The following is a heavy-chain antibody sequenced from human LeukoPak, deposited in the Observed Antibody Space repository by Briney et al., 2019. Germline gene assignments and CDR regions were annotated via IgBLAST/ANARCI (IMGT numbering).Heavy chain of an antibody. CDR3: AGYSSSWYDFADY. CDR1: GGSISSSSYY. J-gene: IGHJ4*02. CDR2: IYHSGST. V-gene: IGHV4-39*07. Sequence: SETLSLTCTVSGGSISSSSYYWGWIRQPPGKGLEWIGSIYHSGSTYYNPSLKSRVTISVDTSKNQFSLKLSSVTAADTAVYYCAGYSSSWYDFADYWGQGTLVTVSS. D-gene: IGHD6-13*01.